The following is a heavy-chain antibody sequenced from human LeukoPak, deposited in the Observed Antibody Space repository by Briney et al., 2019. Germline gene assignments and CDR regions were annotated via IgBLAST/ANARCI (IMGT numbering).Heavy chain of an antibody. CDR3: ARQRRSGPDY. V-gene: IGHV4-34*01. CDR1: GGSFSGYY. CDR2: INHSGST. D-gene: IGHD2-15*01. Sequence: PSETLSLTCAVYGGSFSGYYWSWIRQPPGKGLEWIGEINHSGSTNYNPSLKSRVTISVDTSKNQFSLKLSSVTAADTAVYYCARQRRSGPDYWGQGTLVTVSS. J-gene: IGHJ4*02.